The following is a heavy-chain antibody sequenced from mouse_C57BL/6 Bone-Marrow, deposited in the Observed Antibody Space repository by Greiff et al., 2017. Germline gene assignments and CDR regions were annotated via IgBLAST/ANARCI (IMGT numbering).Heavy chain of an antibody. J-gene: IGHJ3*01. Sequence: QVQLQQPGAELVRPGSSVKLSCKASGYTFTSYWMHWVKQRPIQGLEWIGNIDPSDSETHYNQKFKDKATLTVDKSSSTAYMQLSSLTSEDSAVYYCARSSFYSSDEAFWGQGTLVTVSA. CDR2: IDPSDSET. D-gene: IGHD2-5*01. CDR1: GYTFTSYW. V-gene: IGHV1-52*01. CDR3: ARSSFYSSDEAF.